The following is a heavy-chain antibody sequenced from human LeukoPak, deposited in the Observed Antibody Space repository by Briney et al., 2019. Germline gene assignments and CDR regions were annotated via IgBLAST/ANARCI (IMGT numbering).Heavy chain of an antibody. D-gene: IGHD3-9*01. V-gene: IGHV1-2*04. CDR3: ARGDILTGYYYYYYGMDV. CDR1: GYTFTSYY. Sequence: ASVKVSCKASGYTFTSYYMHWVRQAPGQGLEWMGWINPNSGGTNYAQKFQGWVTMTRDTSISTAYMELSRLRSDDTAVYYCARGDILTGYYYYYYGMDVWGQGTTVTVSS. CDR2: INPNSGGT. J-gene: IGHJ6*02.